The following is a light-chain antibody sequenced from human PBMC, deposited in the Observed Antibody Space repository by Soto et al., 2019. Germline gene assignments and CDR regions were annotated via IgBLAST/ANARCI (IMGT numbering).Light chain of an antibody. J-gene: IGKJ2*01. Sequence: EIVLTQSPGTLSLSPGERATLSCRASQSVSSSYLAWYQQKPGQAPRLLIYGASSRATGIPDRFSGSGSETDFTHTISRLAPEDVAVYYCQQYGSSPTYTFGQGTKLEIK. V-gene: IGKV3-20*01. CDR3: QQYGSSPTYT. CDR2: GAS. CDR1: QSVSSSY.